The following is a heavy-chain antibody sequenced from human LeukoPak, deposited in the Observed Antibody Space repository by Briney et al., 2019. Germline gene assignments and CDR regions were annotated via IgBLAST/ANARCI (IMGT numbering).Heavy chain of an antibody. J-gene: IGHJ4*02. CDR1: GYTFTGYY. Sequence: ASVKVSCKASGYTFTGYYMHWVRQAPGQGLEWMGWINPNSGGTNYAQKFQGRVTMTRDTSISTAYMELSRLRSDDTAVYYCARDHDLFYYFDYWGQGTLVTVSS. V-gene: IGHV1-2*02. D-gene: IGHD3-16*01. CDR2: INPNSGGT. CDR3: ARDHDLFYYFDY.